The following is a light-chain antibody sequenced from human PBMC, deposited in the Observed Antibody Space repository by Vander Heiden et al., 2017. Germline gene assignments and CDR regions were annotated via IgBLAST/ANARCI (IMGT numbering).Light chain of an antibody. CDR3: CSYAGSYTQV. Sequence: QSALTQPRSVFGSAGQSVTISCTGTSSDVGGYNYVSWYQQHPGKAPKLMIYDVSKRPSGVPDRFSGSKSGNTASLTISGLQAEDEADYYCCSYAGSYTQVFGSGTKVTVL. J-gene: IGLJ1*01. V-gene: IGLV2-11*01. CDR2: DVS. CDR1: SSDVGGYNY.